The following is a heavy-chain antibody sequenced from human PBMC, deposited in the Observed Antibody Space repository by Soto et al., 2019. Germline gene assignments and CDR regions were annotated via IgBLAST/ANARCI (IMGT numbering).Heavy chain of an antibody. J-gene: IGHJ4*02. V-gene: IGHV1-18*01. CDR2: ISAYNGNT. CDR3: ARSGPAAGN. Sequence: QVQLVQSGAEVKKPGASVKVSCKASGYTFTSYAISWVRQAPGQGLEWMGWISAYNGNTNYAQKLQGRVTMTTDTSTTTTYKETRSLKPDDTAGYYCARSGPAAGNWGQGPLVTVSS. CDR1: GYTFTSYA.